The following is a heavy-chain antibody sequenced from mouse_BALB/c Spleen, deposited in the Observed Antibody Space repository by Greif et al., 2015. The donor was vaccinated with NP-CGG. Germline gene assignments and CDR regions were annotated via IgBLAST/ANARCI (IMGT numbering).Heavy chain of an antibody. J-gene: IGHJ4*01. D-gene: IGHD1-1*01. CDR3: ARPRYYGSSYYAMDY. CDR1: GYTFSSYW. V-gene: IGHV1-9*01. Sequence: VQLQQSGAELMKPGASVKISCKATGYTFSSYWIEWVKQRPGHGLEWIGEILPGSGSTNYNEKFKGKATFTADTSSNTAYMQLSSLTSEDSAVYYCARPRYYGSSYYAMDYWGQGTSVTVSS. CDR2: ILPGSGST.